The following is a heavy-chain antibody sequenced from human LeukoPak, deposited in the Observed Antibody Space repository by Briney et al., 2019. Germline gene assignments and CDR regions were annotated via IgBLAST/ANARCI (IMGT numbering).Heavy chain of an antibody. V-gene: IGHV1-8*01. CDR1: GYTFTSYD. J-gene: IGHJ5*02. D-gene: IGHD1-1*01. CDR2: MNPNSGNT. Sequence: ASVKVSCKASGYTFTSYDINWVRQATGQGLEWMGRMNPNSGNTGYAQKFQGRVTMTRNTSISTAYMELSSLRSEDTAVYYCARRKGTTGTTLFVPWGQGTLVTVSS. CDR3: ARRKGTTGTTLFVP.